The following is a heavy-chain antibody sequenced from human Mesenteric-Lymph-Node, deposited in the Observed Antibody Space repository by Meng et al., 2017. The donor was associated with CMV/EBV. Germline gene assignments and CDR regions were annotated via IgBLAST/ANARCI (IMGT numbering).Heavy chain of an antibody. V-gene: IGHV3-11*01. J-gene: IGHJ4*02. D-gene: IGHD2-2*01. CDR1: GFTFSDYY. CDR2: ISSSGSTI. CDR3: ARDRVRDCSITSCYLLDY. Sequence: GGSLRLSCGASGFTFSDYYMSWIRQAPGKGLEWISYISSSGSTIYYADSVKGRFTISRDNAKNSLYLQMNSLRAEDTAIYYCARDRVRDCSITSCYLLDYWGQGTLVTVSS.